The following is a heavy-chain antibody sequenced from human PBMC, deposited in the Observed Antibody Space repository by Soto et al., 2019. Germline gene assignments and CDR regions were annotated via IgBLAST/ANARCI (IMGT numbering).Heavy chain of an antibody. J-gene: IGHJ4*02. D-gene: IGHD3-10*01. CDR3: ARVTVLLWFGARNYYFDY. Sequence: EVQLVESGGGLVQPGGSLRLSCAASGFTFSSYWMSWVRQAPGKGLEWVANIKQDGSEKYYVDSVKGRFTISRDNAKNSLYLQMHSLRAEDTALYYCARVTVLLWFGARNYYFDYWGQGTLVTVSS. CDR1: GFTFSSYW. V-gene: IGHV3-7*01. CDR2: IKQDGSEK.